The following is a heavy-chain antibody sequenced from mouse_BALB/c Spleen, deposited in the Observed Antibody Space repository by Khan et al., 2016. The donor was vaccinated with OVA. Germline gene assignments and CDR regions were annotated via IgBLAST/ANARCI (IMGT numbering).Heavy chain of an antibody. Sequence: EVKLVESGGGLVKPGGSLKLSCAASGFTFSNYAMSWVRQSPEKRLEWGAYIGSGDSTYYLDSVKGRFTITRDNARNNLYLQMSSLRSEDTAMYYWARDYWFAYWGQGTLVTVSA. CDR2: IGSGDST. CDR3: ARDYWFAY. CDR1: GFTFSNYA. J-gene: IGHJ3*01. V-gene: IGHV5-6-5*01.